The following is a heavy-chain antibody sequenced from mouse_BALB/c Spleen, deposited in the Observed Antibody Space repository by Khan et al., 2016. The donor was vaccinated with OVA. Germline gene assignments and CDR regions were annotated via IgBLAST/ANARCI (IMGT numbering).Heavy chain of an antibody. CDR3: ARSQGGDFDY. CDR1: GYSITSDYA. CDR2: ISYSGNT. D-gene: IGHD3-2*02. Sequence: EVQLQESEPGLVKPSQSLSLTCTVTGYSITSDYAWNWIRQFPGNKLEWMGYISYSGNTKYKPSLKSRISITRDTSKNQFFLQLNFVTIEDTATYYCARSQGGDFDYWGQGTTLTVSS. V-gene: IGHV3-2*02. J-gene: IGHJ2*01.